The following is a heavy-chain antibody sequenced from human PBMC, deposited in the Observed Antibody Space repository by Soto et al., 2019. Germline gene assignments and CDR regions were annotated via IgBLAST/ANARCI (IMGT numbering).Heavy chain of an antibody. V-gene: IGHV4-39*01. J-gene: IGHJ5*02. CDR1: GDSVSSRRDY. D-gene: IGHD6-25*01. CDR3: ASFERAARTERFDP. CDR2: IYYSGST. Sequence: PSETMYITCTVSGDSVSSRRDYWGWDRPPPGKGLEWIGSIYYSGSTYYNPSLESRVTISVDKSKNQFSLKLSSVTAADTAVYYCASFERAARTERFDPWGQGTLVTVSS.